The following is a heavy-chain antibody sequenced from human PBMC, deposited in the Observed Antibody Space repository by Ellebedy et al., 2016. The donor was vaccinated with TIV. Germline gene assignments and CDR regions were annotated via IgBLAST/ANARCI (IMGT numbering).Heavy chain of an antibody. V-gene: IGHV3-23*01. CDR1: GFSVGSYE. CDR2: ISGSGGST. Sequence: GESLKISXAASGFSVGSYEMAWVRQAPGKGLELVSGISGSGGSTYYADSVKGRFTTSRDNSKNTVYLEMDSLRADDTAVYYCARDAATLRLDYWGQGTLVSVSS. CDR3: ARDAATLRLDY. D-gene: IGHD6-25*01. J-gene: IGHJ4*02.